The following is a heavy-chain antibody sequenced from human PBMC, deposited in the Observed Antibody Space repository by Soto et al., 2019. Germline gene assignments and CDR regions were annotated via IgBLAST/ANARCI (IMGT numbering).Heavy chain of an antibody. J-gene: IGHJ4*02. Sequence: SQTLSLTCGISGDSVSSNSAAWNWLRQSPSRGLEWLGRTYYRSKWYNDYAVSVESRITINPDTSKNHFSLQLKFVTPEDTAVYFCARGEQYSGRIFDYWGQGTLVTVSS. CDR3: ARGEQYSGRIFDY. CDR2: TYYRSKWYN. V-gene: IGHV6-1*01. CDR1: GDSVSSNSAA. D-gene: IGHD1-26*01.